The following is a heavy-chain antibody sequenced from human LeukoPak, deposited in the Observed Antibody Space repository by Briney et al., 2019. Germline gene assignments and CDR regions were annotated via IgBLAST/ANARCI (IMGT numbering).Heavy chain of an antibody. CDR3: ARYIPARPGFDY. J-gene: IGHJ4*02. CDR2: IYTSGST. CDR1: GGSISGYY. V-gene: IGHV4-4*07. Sequence: SETLSLTCTVSGGSISGYYWSWIRQPAGKGLEWIGRIYTSGSTNYNPSLKSRVTMSVDTSKNQFSLKLSSVTVADTAVYYCARYIPARPGFDYWGQGTLVTVSS. D-gene: IGHD6-6*01.